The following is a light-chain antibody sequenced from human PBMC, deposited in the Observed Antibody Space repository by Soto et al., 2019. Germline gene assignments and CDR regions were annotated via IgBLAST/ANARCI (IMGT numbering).Light chain of an antibody. V-gene: IGKV1D-12*01. CDR1: QDITNW. Sequence: DIQMTQSPSSVSASVGDRVIITCRASQDITNWLAWYQQKPGKAPKVLIYAASSLESGVPSRFSGSGSGTEYTLMISSLQPEDFATYHCQQAKTFPLTFGGGTKVENK. J-gene: IGKJ4*01. CDR3: QQAKTFPLT. CDR2: AAS.